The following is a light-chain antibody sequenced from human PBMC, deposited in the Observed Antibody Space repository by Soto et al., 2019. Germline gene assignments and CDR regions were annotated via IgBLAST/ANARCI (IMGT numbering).Light chain of an antibody. CDR2: KAS. CDR1: QSVSFW. Sequence: DIQMTQSPSTLSASVGDRVTITCRASQSVSFWLAWYQQKPGKAPNLLIYKASNLQSGVPSRFSGSGSGTEFTLTISSLQPDDFGTYYCQQYNTFPPYTFGQGPRWIS. J-gene: IGKJ2*01. CDR3: QQYNTFPPYT. V-gene: IGKV1-5*03.